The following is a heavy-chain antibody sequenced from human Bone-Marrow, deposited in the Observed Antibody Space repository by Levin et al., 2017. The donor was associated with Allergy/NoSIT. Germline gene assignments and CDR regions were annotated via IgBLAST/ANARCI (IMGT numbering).Heavy chain of an antibody. CDR2: IYSGGST. CDR3: ARDQYGDYSPRGNAFDI. D-gene: IGHD4-17*01. J-gene: IGHJ3*02. Sequence: LSLTCAASGFTVSSNYMSWVRQAPGKGLEWVSVIYSGGSTYYADSVKGRFTISRDNSKNTLYLQMNSLRAEDTAVYYCARDQYGDYSPRGNAFDIWGQGTMVTVSS. CDR1: GFTVSSNY. V-gene: IGHV3-66*01.